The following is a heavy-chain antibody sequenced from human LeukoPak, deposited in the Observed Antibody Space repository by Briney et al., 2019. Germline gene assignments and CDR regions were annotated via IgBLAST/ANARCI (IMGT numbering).Heavy chain of an antibody. CDR1: GGSISNFY. CDR2: RYYSGST. CDR3: AGGGDWKYFHY. D-gene: IGHD2-21*02. J-gene: IGHJ4*02. V-gene: IGHV4-59*01. Sequence: SETLSLTCTVSGGSISNFYWSWIRPPPGKGLEWFGYRYYSGSTNYNPSLISRVTISVDTSRTPFSLKLTSVSAADAAVFFLAGGGDWKYFHYWGQGALVTVSS.